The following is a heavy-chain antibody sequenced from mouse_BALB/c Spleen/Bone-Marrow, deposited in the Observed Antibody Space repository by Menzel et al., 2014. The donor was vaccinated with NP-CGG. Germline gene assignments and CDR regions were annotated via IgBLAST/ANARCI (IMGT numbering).Heavy chain of an antibody. CDR3: AREGAFYGNPFDF. D-gene: IGHD2-10*01. Sequence: VQRVESGAEVMKSGASVKISCRATGYRFSSFWIEWIKQRPGHGLEWIGKILPGSGSTNYNEKFKGKATLSADTSSNTAYMQLSSLTSEDSAVYFCAREGAFYGNPFDFWGQGTTLTVSS. CDR2: ILPGSGST. V-gene: IGHV1-9*01. J-gene: IGHJ2*01. CDR1: GYRFSSFW.